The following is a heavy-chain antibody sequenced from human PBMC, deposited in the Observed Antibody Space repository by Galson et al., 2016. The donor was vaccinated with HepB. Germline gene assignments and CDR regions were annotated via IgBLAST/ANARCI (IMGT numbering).Heavy chain of an antibody. J-gene: IGHJ4*02. Sequence: SLRLSCAASGFTFSSYTMHWVRQAPGKGLEWVALISFDETTKYYADSVKGRFTIARDNSQNTLFLQMNCLRGDDTAMYYCARALTGIVATGGHWGQGTLVIVSS. V-gene: IGHV3-30-3*01. CDR1: GFTFSSYT. CDR3: ARALTGIVATGGH. CDR2: ISFDETTK. D-gene: IGHD5-12*01.